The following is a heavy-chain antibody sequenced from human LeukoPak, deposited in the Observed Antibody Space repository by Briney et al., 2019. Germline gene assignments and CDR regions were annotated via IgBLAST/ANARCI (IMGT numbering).Heavy chain of an antibody. CDR2: IYYSGST. Sequence: PSETLSLTCAVYGGSFSGHYWSWIRQPPGKGLEWIGSIYYSGSTYYNPSLKSRVTISVDTSKNQFSLKLSSVTAADTAVYYCARGSVTMIVVAYDYWGQGTLVTVSS. CDR1: GGSFSGHY. CDR3: ARGSVTMIVVAYDY. V-gene: IGHV4-34*01. J-gene: IGHJ4*02. D-gene: IGHD3-22*01.